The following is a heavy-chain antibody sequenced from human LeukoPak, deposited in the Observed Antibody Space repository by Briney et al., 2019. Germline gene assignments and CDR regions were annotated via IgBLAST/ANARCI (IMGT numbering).Heavy chain of an antibody. Sequence: SETLSLTCTVSGGSISSSSYYWGWIRQPPGKGLEWIGYIYTSGSTNYNPSLKSRVTISVDTSKNQFSLKLSSVTAADTAVYYCARHAPPGDFWSGPRGWFDPWGQGTLVTVSS. CDR3: ARHAPPGDFWSGPRGWFDP. CDR2: IYTSGST. D-gene: IGHD3-3*01. J-gene: IGHJ5*02. CDR1: GGSISSSSYY. V-gene: IGHV4-61*05.